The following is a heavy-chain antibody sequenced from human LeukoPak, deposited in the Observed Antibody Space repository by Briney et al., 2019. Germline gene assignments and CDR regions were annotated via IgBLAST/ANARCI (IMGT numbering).Heavy chain of an antibody. D-gene: IGHD5-24*01. V-gene: IGHV3-30-3*01. Sequence: GGSLRLSCVASGFTFRSYAMHWVRQAPGKGLEGVALISYDGSSKYYADSVMGRFTISRDNSKNTLYLQMDSLRAEDTAVYYCARGGRDGYNSFDYWGQGTLVTVSS. CDR3: ARGGRDGYNSFDY. J-gene: IGHJ4*02. CDR2: ISYDGSSK. CDR1: GFTFRSYA.